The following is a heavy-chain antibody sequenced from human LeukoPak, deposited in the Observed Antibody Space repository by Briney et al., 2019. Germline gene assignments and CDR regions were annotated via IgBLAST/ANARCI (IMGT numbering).Heavy chain of an antibody. CDR3: ATDRGSSSPYYYYYGMDV. Sequence: GASVKVSCKASGYTFTGYYMHWVRQAPGQGLEWMGRINPNSGGTNYAQKFQGRVTMTEDTSTDTAYMELSSLRSEDTAVYYCATDRGSSSPYYYYYGMDVWGQGTTVTVSS. D-gene: IGHD6-6*01. J-gene: IGHJ6*02. V-gene: IGHV1-2*06. CDR1: GYTFTGYY. CDR2: INPNSGGT.